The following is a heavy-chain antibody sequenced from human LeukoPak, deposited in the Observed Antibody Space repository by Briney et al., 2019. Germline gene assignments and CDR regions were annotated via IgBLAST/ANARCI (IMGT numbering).Heavy chain of an antibody. Sequence: SETLSLTSTVSGGSVSSGSYYWSWIRQPPGKGLEWIGYIYYSGSTNYNPSLKSRVTISVDTSKNQFSLKLSSVTAADTAAYYCASRGVPFDYWGQGTLVTVSS. CDR1: GGSVSSGSYY. CDR2: IYYSGST. J-gene: IGHJ4*02. CDR3: ASRGVPFDY. V-gene: IGHV4-61*01. D-gene: IGHD1-1*01.